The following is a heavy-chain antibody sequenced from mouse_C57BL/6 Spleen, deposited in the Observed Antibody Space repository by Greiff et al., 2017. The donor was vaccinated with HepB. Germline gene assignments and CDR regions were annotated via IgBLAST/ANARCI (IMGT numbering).Heavy chain of an antibody. Sequence: QVQLQQSGAELVKPGASVKLSCKASGYTFTEYTIHWVKQRSGQGLEWIGWFYPGSGSIKYNEKFKDKATLTADKSSSTVYMELSRLTSEDSAVYFCARHEEGYYYGSSYDWYFDVWGTGTTVTVSS. CDR3: ARHEEGYYYGSSYDWYFDV. J-gene: IGHJ1*03. CDR2: FYPGSGSI. V-gene: IGHV1-62-2*01. D-gene: IGHD1-1*01. CDR1: GYTFTEYT.